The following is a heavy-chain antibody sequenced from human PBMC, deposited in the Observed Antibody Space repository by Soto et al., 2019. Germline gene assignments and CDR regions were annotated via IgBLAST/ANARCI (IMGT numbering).Heavy chain of an antibody. J-gene: IGHJ4*02. Sequence: GGSLRLSCAASGFTFSSYAMHWVRQAPGKGLEWVAVISYDGSNKYYADSVKGRFTISRDNSKNTLYLQMNSLRAEDTAVYYCARGDHFYSSSSGFDYWGQGTLVTVSS. CDR1: GFTFSSYA. D-gene: IGHD6-6*01. V-gene: IGHV3-30-3*01. CDR3: ARGDHFYSSSSGFDY. CDR2: ISYDGSNK.